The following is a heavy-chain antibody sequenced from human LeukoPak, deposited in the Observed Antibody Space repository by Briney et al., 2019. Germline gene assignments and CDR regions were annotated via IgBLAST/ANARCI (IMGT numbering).Heavy chain of an antibody. CDR2: ISGSGGST. V-gene: IGHV3-23*01. CDR3: AIPPLLWFGEYYYYYYMDV. Sequence: GGSLRLSCAASGFTFSSYAMSWVRQAPGKGLEWVSAISGSGGSTYYADSVKGRFTISRDNSKNTLYLQMNSLRAEDTAVYYCAIPPLLWFGEYYYYYYMDVWGKGTTVTVSS. D-gene: IGHD3-10*01. J-gene: IGHJ6*03. CDR1: GFTFSSYA.